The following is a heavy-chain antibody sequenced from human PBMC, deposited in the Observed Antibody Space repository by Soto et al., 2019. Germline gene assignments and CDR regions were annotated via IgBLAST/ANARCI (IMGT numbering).Heavy chain of an antibody. Sequence: QVQLQESGPGLVKPSGTLSLTCAVSGGSTSSRDCWTWVRQPPGKGLEWIGGIYRSGDTKYNPSLRSRLTISVDKSKNQFSLRLTSLTAADTAVYYCARGGGSGYNYGFNHWGQGTLVTVSS. CDR1: GGSTSSRDC. CDR2: IYRSGDT. J-gene: IGHJ5*02. CDR3: ARGGGSGYNYGFNH. D-gene: IGHD5-18*01. V-gene: IGHV4-4*02.